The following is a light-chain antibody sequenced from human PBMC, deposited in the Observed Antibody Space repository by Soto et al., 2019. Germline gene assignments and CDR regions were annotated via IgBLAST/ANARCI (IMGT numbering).Light chain of an antibody. V-gene: IGKV3-11*01. J-gene: IGKJ4*01. Sequence: EILMTHSPATVSVSPCERATLSSRASQSVSRKLAWYQQKPGQAPRLLIYDASNRATGIPARFSGSGSGTDSTLTISSLEPEDFAVYYCQQRSNWGLTFGGGTKVDI. CDR3: QQRSNWGLT. CDR1: QSVSRK. CDR2: DAS.